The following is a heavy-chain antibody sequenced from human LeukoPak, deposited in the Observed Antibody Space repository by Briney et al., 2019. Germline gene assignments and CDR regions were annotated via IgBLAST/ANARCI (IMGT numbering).Heavy chain of an antibody. V-gene: IGHV3-13*01. J-gene: IGHJ5*02. CDR1: VFTFSSYD. CDR3: ARGVKSAIGKWNYVWFDP. D-gene: IGHD1-7*01. Sequence: PGGSLRLSCAASVFTFSSYDMHWVRQATGKGLEWVSVIGTAGDTYYPGSVKGRFTISRENAKNSLYLQMNSLRAEDTAVYYCARGVKSAIGKWNYVWFDPWGPGTLVTVSS. CDR2: IGTAGDT.